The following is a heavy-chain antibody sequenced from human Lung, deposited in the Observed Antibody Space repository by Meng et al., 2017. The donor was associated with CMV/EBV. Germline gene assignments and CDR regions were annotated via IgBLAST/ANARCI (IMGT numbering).Heavy chain of an antibody. Sequence: ELSPEGSGGGLTRPGVSLRTSLQASGFTVTSYYMHWVREAPGKGLEWVSVIYSSGRTYYADSVKGRFTISRDNSKNTVDLQMNTLRAEDTAIYYCVRGPLLGWFDPWGQGALVTVSS. CDR2: IYSSGRT. J-gene: IGHJ5*02. V-gene: IGHV3-53*01. CDR3: VRGPLLGWFDP. CDR1: GFTVTSYY.